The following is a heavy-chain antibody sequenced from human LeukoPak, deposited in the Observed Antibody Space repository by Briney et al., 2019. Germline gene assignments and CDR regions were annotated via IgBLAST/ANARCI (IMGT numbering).Heavy chain of an antibody. D-gene: IGHD6-13*01. J-gene: IGHJ3*02. V-gene: IGHV4-59*08. Sequence: SETLSLTCSVSGGSINNYSWSWIRQPPGKGLEWIGYAYYTGSTNYNPSLKSRVTISLDTSKNQFSLRLSSVTAADTAVYYCARPRYTSGWYAFDIWGQGTMVTVSS. CDR3: ARPRYTSGWYAFDI. CDR1: GGSINNYS. CDR2: AYYTGST.